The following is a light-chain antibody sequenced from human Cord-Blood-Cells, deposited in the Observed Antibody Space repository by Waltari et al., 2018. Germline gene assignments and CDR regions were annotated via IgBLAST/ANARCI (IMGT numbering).Light chain of an antibody. V-gene: IGKV4-1*01. CDR1: LSVLYSSNNKNY. Sequence: DIVMTQSPDPLAVSLGERATINCTSTLSVLYSSNNKNYLAWYQQKPGQPPKLLIYWAATRESGVPDRFSGSGSGTDFTLTISSLQAEDVAVYYCQHYYSTPYTFGQGTKLEIK. CDR2: WAA. CDR3: QHYYSTPYT. J-gene: IGKJ2*01.